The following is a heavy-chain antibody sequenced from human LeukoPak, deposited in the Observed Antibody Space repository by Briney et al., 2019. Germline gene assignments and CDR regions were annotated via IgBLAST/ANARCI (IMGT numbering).Heavy chain of an antibody. V-gene: IGHV1-69*04. CDR1: GGTFSSYA. Sequence: SVKVSCKASGGTFSSYAISWVRQAPGQGLEWMGRIIPILGIANYAQKFQGRVTITADKSTSTAYMELSSLRSEDTAVYYCARDLLAVAGLDYYYYGMDVWGQGTTVTVSS. CDR2: IIPILGIA. CDR3: ARDLLAVAGLDYYYYGMDV. J-gene: IGHJ6*02. D-gene: IGHD6-19*01.